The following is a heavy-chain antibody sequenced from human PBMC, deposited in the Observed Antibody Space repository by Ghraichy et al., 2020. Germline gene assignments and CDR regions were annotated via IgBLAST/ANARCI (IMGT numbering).Heavy chain of an antibody. CDR3: ARIGLNDILTGYYVYDY. CDR2: ISYDGSNK. V-gene: IGHV3-30*04. Sequence: LSLTCAASGFTFSSYAMHWVRQAPGKGLEWVAVISYDGSNKYYADSVKGRFTISRDNSKNTLYLQMKSPRAEDTAVYYCARIGLNDILTGYYVYDYWGQGTLVTVSS. CDR1: GFTFSSYA. D-gene: IGHD3-9*01. J-gene: IGHJ4*02.